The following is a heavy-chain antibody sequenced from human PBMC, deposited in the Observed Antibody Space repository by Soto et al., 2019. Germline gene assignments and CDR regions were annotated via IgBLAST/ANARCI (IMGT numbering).Heavy chain of an antibody. Sequence: QVQLQQWGAGLLKPSETLSLTCAVYGGSFSGYYWSWIRQPPGKGLEWIGEINHSGSTNYNPSLKSRVTISVDTSKNQFSLKLSSVTAADTAVYSCAKSIAVAGTYDYWGKGTLVTVSS. CDR3: AKSIAVAGTYDY. CDR1: GGSFSGYY. CDR2: INHSGST. V-gene: IGHV4-34*01. J-gene: IGHJ4*02. D-gene: IGHD6-19*01.